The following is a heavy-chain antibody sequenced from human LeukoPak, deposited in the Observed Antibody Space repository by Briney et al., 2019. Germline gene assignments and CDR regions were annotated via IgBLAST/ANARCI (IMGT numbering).Heavy chain of an antibody. CDR1: GGSISKSYNY. D-gene: IGHD2-15*01. Sequence: SETLSLTCTVSGGSISKSYNYWGWIRQSPGKGLEWIGTIYYSGKTFYNSSLKSRVTISVDTPKNQFSLKLTSLTAADTGLYYCARGRQVEICELPPCYSIGGLFQRGWPTKQTGPLDSWGQGSQVTVSS. V-gene: IGHV4-39*01. CDR2: IYYSGKT. J-gene: IGHJ4*02. CDR3: ARGRQVEICELPPCYSIGGLFQRGWPTKQTGPLDS.